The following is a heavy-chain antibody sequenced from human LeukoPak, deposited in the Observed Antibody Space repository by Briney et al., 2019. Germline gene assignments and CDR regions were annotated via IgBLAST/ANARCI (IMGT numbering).Heavy chain of an antibody. CDR1: GGTFSSYA. D-gene: IGHD6-13*01. CDR2: IIPIFGTA. J-gene: IGHJ4*02. V-gene: IGHV1-69*05. CDR3: ARMDRTLSSSPYDY. Sequence: VASVKVSCKASGGTFSSYAISWVRQAPGQGLEWMGGIIPIFGTANYAQKFQGRVTITTDESTSTPYMELNSLRSEDTAVYYCARMDRTLSSSPYDYWGQGTLVTVSS.